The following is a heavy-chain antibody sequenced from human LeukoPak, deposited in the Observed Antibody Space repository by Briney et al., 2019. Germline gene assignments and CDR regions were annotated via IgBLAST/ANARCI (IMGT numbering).Heavy chain of an antibody. CDR1: GFTFSSYW. V-gene: IGHV3-74*01. CDR2: ISSDGSST. Sequence: GGSLRLSCAASGFTFSSYWMHWVCQAPGKGLVWVSRISSDGSSTSYADSVKGRFTISRDNAKNTLYLQMNSLRAEDTAVYYCARDGPWGRSFDYWGQGTLVTVSS. D-gene: IGHD3-16*01. J-gene: IGHJ4*02. CDR3: ARDGPWGRSFDY.